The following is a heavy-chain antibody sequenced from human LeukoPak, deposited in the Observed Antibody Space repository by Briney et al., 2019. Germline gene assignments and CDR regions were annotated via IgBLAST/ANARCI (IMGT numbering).Heavy chain of an antibody. CDR3: ARALMTLVRGVPRTTWFDP. CDR2: INDSGTT. J-gene: IGHJ5*02. D-gene: IGHD3-10*01. Sequence: SETLSLTCTVSGGSFSGYYWTWVRQAPGKGLEWIGEINDSGTTNYNASLNNRVTISVDPSKSEFPLKMTSLTAADTAVFYCARALMTLVRGVPRTTWFDPWGQGTLVTVSS. CDR1: GGSFSGYY. V-gene: IGHV4-34*01.